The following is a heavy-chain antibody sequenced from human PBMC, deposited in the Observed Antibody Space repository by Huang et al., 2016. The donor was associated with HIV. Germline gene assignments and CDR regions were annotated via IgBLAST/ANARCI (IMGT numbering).Heavy chain of an antibody. D-gene: IGHD4-4*01. Sequence: EVQLVQSGAEVKKSGESLKISCKGSGYKFTSYWIGWVRQTPGKGLEWMGSIYPVDSDTRYRPSFQGQVTISADKSISTAYLQWSSLKASDTAMYYCARQRAYGSTYADYWGQGTLVTVSS. CDR3: ARQRAYGSTYADY. J-gene: IGHJ4*02. V-gene: IGHV5-51*01. CDR2: IYPVDSDT. CDR1: GYKFTSYW.